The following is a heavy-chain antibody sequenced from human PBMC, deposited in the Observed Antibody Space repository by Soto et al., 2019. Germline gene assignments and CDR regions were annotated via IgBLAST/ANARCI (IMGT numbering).Heavy chain of an antibody. D-gene: IGHD3-3*02. CDR2: IMPVFATP. V-gene: IGHV1-69*05. J-gene: IGHJ6*02. CDR1: GGTFSTSA. Sequence: QVQLVQSGAEVKKPGSSVKVSCKASGGTFSTSAISWVRQAPGQGLEWVGGIMPVFATPDYAQKFQGRVTXXXDXXTTTAYLELTSLGTDDTAVYYCARDKDRQQLGGNYYYILDVWGQGTAIIVSS. CDR3: ARDKDRQQLGGNYYYILDV.